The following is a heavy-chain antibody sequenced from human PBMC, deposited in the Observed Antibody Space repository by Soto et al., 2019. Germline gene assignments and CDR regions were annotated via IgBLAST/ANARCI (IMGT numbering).Heavy chain of an antibody. J-gene: IGHJ4*02. V-gene: IGHV4-30-2*01. D-gene: IGHD3-22*01. CDR2: ISHSGNT. Sequence: PSETLSLTCAVSGSSISSGGFSWSWIRQPPGKALEWIGYISHSGNTYYNPSLQSRVTILIDRSMNQFSLRLTSVTAVDTAIYYCARAHYENSGPWEYYYDYWGKGTLVTVS. CDR3: ARAHYENSGPWEYYYDY. CDR1: GSSISSGGFS.